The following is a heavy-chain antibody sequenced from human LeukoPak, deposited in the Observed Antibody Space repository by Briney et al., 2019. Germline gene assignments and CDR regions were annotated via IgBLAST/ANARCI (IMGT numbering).Heavy chain of an antibody. Sequence: PGGSLRLSCAASGFAFSSYWMHWVRQGPGKGLVWVSRINSDGSSTNYADSVKGRFTISRDNAKNTLYLQMNSLRAEDTAMYYCARVVAGNFDYWGQGTLVTVSS. CDR1: GFAFSSYW. CDR3: ARVVAGNFDY. V-gene: IGHV3-74*01. CDR2: INSDGSST. D-gene: IGHD6-19*01. J-gene: IGHJ4*02.